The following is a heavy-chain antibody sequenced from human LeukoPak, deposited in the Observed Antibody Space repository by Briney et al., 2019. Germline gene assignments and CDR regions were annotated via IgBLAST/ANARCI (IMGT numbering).Heavy chain of an antibody. D-gene: IGHD6-19*01. V-gene: IGHV3-30-3*01. CDR2: ISYDGNIK. Sequence: PGGSLRLSCAASGFTFSSYAMHWVRQAPGKGLEWVAVISYDGNIKYYADSVKGRFTTSRDNSKNMLYLQMNSLSAEDTAVYYCARGPGYSSGWYVLSVDYWGQGTQVTVSS. J-gene: IGHJ4*02. CDR1: GFTFSSYA. CDR3: ARGPGYSSGWYVLSVDY.